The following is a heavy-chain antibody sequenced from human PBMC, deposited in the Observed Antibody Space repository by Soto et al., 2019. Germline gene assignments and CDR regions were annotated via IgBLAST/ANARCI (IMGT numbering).Heavy chain of an antibody. V-gene: IGHV4-4*02. CDR3: ARLVYDTRLNYLYFDF. CDR1: GVSISSGNW. Sequence: SETLSLTCAVSGVSISSGNWWTWVRQSPRKGLEYIGEIFHDGTASYYPSFGRRVAMSVDKSKNQFSLRLTSVTAADTAIYYCARLVYDTRLNYLYFDFWGQGALVTVSS. J-gene: IGHJ4*02. D-gene: IGHD3-16*01. CDR2: IFHDGTA.